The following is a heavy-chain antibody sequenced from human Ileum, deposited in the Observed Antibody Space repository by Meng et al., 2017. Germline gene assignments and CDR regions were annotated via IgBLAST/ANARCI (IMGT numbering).Heavy chain of an antibody. J-gene: IGHJ4*02. Sequence: GESLKISCAASGFTFSSYSMNWVRQAPGKGLEWVSSISSSSSYIYYADSVKGRFTISRDNAKNSLYLQMNSLRAEDTAVYYCARDRRPQYYFDYWGQGTLVNVSS. V-gene: IGHV3-21*01. CDR3: ARDRRPQYYFDY. CDR1: GFTFSSYS. CDR2: ISSSSSYI.